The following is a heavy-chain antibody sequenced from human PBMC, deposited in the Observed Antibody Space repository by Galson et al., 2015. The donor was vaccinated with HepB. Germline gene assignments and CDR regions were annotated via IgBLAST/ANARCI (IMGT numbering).Heavy chain of an antibody. V-gene: IGHV1-69*04. CDR2: VIPILGIA. CDR1: GGTFSSYT. Sequence: SVKVSCKASGGTFSSYTISWVRQAPGQGLEWMGRVIPILGIANYAQKFQGRVTITADKSTSTAYMELSSLRSEDTAVYYCARDVGGSGFDYWGQGTLVTVSS. J-gene: IGHJ4*02. D-gene: IGHD2-15*01. CDR3: ARDVGGSGFDY.